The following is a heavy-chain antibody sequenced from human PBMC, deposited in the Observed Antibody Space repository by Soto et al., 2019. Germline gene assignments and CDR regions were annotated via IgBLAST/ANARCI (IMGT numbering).Heavy chain of an antibody. CDR3: ARGGTSSRRAVAGYFHY. D-gene: IGHD1-7*01. J-gene: IGHJ1*01. CDR2: IDYRGST. Sequence: QVQLQESGPGLVKPSETLSLTCSVSGGSVSGSSHYWNWIRQTPGKGLEWIGYIDYRGSTKYSPSLKSRVFISVDTSKTQFSLKMSSVTAADTAVYYCARGGTSSRRAVAGYFHYWGQGIQVTVSS. V-gene: IGHV4-61*01. CDR1: GGSVSGSSHY.